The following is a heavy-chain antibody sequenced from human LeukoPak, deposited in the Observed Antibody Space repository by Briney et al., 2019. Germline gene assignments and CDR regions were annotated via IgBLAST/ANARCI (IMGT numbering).Heavy chain of an antibody. Sequence: GASVKVSCKASGYTFTSYDINWVRQATGQGLEWMGWMNPNSGNTGYAQKFQGRVTMTRNTSISTAYMELSSLRSEDTAVYYCARGRITMVRGVIMSYYMDVWGKGTTVTISS. D-gene: IGHD3-10*01. CDR2: MNPNSGNT. J-gene: IGHJ6*03. V-gene: IGHV1-8*01. CDR1: GYTFTSYD. CDR3: ARGRITMVRGVIMSYYMDV.